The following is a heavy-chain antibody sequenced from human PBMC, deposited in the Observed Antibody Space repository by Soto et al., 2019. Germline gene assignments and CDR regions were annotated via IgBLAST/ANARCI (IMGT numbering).Heavy chain of an antibody. J-gene: IGHJ5*02. Sequence: SVKVSCKASGGAFSSSSINWVRQAPGQGLEWMGGIIPMFGTTNYAQKLQGRVTLTADESTSTAYMEMTDLRSEDTAVYYCAEGGGVYDTWGQGTLVTVSS. V-gene: IGHV1-69*13. CDR1: GGAFSSSS. CDR3: AEGGGVYDT. CDR2: IIPMFGTT. D-gene: IGHD3-16*01.